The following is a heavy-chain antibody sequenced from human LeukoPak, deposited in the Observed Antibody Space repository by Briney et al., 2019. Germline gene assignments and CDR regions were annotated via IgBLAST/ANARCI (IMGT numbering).Heavy chain of an antibody. D-gene: IGHD6-19*01. CDR2: IYYSGRT. CDR3: ARTRAGYSSGWYGAFFDY. Sequence: PSETLSLTCTVSGGSISSYYWSWIRQPPGKGLEWIGYIYYSGRTNYNPSLKSRVTISVDPSKNQFSLKLSSVTAADTAVYYCARTRAGYSSGWYGAFFDYWGQGTLVTVSS. V-gene: IGHV4-59*01. CDR1: GGSISSYY. J-gene: IGHJ4*02.